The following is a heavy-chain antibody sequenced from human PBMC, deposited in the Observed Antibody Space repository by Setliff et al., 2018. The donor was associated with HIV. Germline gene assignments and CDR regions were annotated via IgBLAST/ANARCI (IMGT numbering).Heavy chain of an antibody. CDR1: GGTFSTYA. V-gene: IGHV1-69*13. D-gene: IGHD5-12*01. J-gene: IGHJ2*01. CDR2: IIPIFGTA. Sequence: GASVKVSCKASGGTFSTYAISWVRQAPGQGLEWMGGIIPIFGTANYDQRFQGRVTITADETTSTAYMELSSLRSEDTAVYFCARERASGKPPLLNWYFDLWGRGTLVTVSS. CDR3: ARERASGKPPLLNWYFDL.